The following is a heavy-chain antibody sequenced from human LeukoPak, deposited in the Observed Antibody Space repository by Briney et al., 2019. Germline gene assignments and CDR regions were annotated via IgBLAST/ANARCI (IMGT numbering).Heavy chain of an antibody. CDR3: ARHRPKNYDILTGPFDY. D-gene: IGHD3-9*01. CDR1: GGSFSSYY. V-gene: IGHV4-59*01. J-gene: IGHJ4*02. CDR2: IYYSGST. Sequence: SETLSLTCTVSGGSFSSYYWSWVRQPPGKGLEWIGYIYYSGSTNYNPSLKSRVTTSVDTSKNQFSLKLSSVTAADTAVYYCARHRPKNYDILTGPFDYWGQGTLVTVSS.